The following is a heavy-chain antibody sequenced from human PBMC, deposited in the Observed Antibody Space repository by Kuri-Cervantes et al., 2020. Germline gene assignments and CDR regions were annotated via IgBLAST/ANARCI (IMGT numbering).Heavy chain of an antibody. CDR2: IYHSGST. D-gene: IGHD6-19*01. Sequence: SETLSLTCAVYGGSFSGDYWGWIRQPPGKGLEWIGSIYHSGSTYYNPSLKSRVTISVDTSKNQFSLKLSSVTAADTAVYYCAKQWLDLWGQGTLVTVSS. V-gene: IGHV4-34*01. J-gene: IGHJ5*02. CDR1: GGSFSGDY. CDR3: AKQWLDL.